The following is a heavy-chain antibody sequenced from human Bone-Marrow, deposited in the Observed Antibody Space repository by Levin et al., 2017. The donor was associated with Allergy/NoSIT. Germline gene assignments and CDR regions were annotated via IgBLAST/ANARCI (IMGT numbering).Heavy chain of an antibody. CDR2: IKQDGSEK. Sequence: GESLKISCAASGFTFSNFWMTWVRQAPGKGLEWVATIKQDGSEKYYLDSVKGRFTVSRDNVKESLYLQMNSLRAEDTAMYKCVRGTRMPDYWGQGTLVTVSS. CDR1: GFTFSNFW. V-gene: IGHV3-7*04. J-gene: IGHJ4*02. D-gene: IGHD1-7*01. CDR3: VRGTRMPDY.